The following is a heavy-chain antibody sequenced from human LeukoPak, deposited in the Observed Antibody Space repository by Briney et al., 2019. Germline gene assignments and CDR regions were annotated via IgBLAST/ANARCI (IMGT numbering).Heavy chain of an antibody. CDR1: EYTFTSYD. CDR2: IIPILGIA. J-gene: IGHJ5*02. V-gene: IGHV1-69*04. D-gene: IGHD3-22*01. Sequence: ASVKVSCKASEYTFTSYDINWVRQAPGQGLEWMGRIIPILGIANYAQKFQGRVTITADKSTSTAYMELSSLRSEDTAVYYCARIDDSSGYLTNWFDPWGQGTLVTVSS. CDR3: ARIDDSSGYLTNWFDP.